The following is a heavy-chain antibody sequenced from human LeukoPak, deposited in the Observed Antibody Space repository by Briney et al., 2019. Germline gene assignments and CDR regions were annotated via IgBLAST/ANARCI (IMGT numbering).Heavy chain of an antibody. CDR1: GFTFSSYW. J-gene: IGHJ3*02. D-gene: IGHD2-2*01. CDR3: ARDIVVVPAALDAFDI. CDR2: IKQDGSEK. V-gene: IGHV3-7*04. Sequence: QTGGSLRLSCAASGFTFSSYWMSWVRQAPGKGLEWVANIKQDGSEKYYVDSVKGRFTISRDNAKNSLYLQMNSLRDEDTAVYYCARDIVVVPAALDAFDIWGQGTMVTVSS.